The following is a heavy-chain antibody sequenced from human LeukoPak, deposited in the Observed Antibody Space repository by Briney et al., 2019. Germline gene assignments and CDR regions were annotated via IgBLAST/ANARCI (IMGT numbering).Heavy chain of an antibody. D-gene: IGHD2-15*01. Sequence: ASVTVSCKASGGTFSSYAISWVRQAPGQGLEWMGGIIPIFGIANYAQKFQGRVTITADESTSTAYMELSSLRSEDTAVYYCARDQYYSGGSCYYPLDYWGQGTLVTVSS. V-gene: IGHV1-69*13. CDR3: ARDQYYSGGSCYYPLDY. CDR2: IIPIFGIA. J-gene: IGHJ4*02. CDR1: GGTFSSYA.